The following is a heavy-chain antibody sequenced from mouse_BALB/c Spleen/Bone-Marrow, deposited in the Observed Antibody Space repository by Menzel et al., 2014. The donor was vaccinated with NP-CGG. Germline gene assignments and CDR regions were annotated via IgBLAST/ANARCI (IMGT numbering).Heavy chain of an antibody. V-gene: IGHV5-9-2*01. D-gene: IGHD2-4*01. CDR1: GFSFSNYG. J-gene: IGHJ3*01. Sequence: DVKLVESGGGLVKSGGSLKLSCAASGFSFSNYGMSWVRQTPEKRLEWVATISGDGRYTFYSDSVKGRFTISRDNAKNNLYLQLSSLRSEDTALYYCARHAYYDQTEVSFVYCGQGTLVTVSA. CDR2: ISGDGRYT. CDR3: ARHAYYDQTEVSFVY.